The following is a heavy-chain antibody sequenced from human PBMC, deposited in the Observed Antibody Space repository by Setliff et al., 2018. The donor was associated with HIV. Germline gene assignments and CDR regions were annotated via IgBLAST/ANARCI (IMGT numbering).Heavy chain of an antibody. CDR2: IYTSGST. CDR1: GGSISSSDYY. D-gene: IGHD3-22*01. V-gene: IGHV4-61*02. Sequence: SETLSLTCTVSGGSISSSDYYWSWSRQPAGKGLEWIGRIYTSGSTNYNPSLKSRVTISIDTSKNQFSLKLSSVTAADTAVYYCARDGNNYYDSSGYSNWFDPWG. CDR3: ARDGNNYYDSSGYSNWFDP. J-gene: IGHJ5*02.